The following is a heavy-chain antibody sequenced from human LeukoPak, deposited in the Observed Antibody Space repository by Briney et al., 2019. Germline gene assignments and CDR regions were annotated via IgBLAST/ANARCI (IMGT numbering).Heavy chain of an antibody. CDR3: ARIPYSSSSIPDY. Sequence: SETLSLTCAVSGGSISSSNWWSWVRQPPGKGLEWIGEIYHSGSTNYNPSLKSRVTISVDKSKNQFSLKLSSVTAADTAVYYCARIPYSSSSIPDYWGQGTLVTVSS. CDR2: IYHSGST. D-gene: IGHD6-6*01. V-gene: IGHV4-4*02. CDR1: GGSISSSNW. J-gene: IGHJ4*02.